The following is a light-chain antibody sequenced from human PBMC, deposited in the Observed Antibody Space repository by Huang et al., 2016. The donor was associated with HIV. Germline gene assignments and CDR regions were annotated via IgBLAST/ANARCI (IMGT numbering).Light chain of an antibody. J-gene: IGKJ4*01. CDR3: QQSNTFPLT. Sequence: DIQMTQSPSSLSASVGDRVTITCRAGQDIRSNLAWFQQTPGKAPKSLIYGASTLQSGVPSKFSGNGYGTDFTLTISSRQPEDIATYYCQQSNTFPLTFGGGTKVEI. CDR2: GAS. V-gene: IGKV1-16*02. CDR1: QDIRSN.